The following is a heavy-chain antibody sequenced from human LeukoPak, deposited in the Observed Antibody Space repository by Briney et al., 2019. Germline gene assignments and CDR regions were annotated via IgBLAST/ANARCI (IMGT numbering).Heavy chain of an antibody. CDR2: IYTSGST. CDR1: GGSISSGSYY. Sequence: TLSLTCTVSGGSISSGSYYWSWIRPPAGKGLEWIGRIYTSGSTNYNPSLKSRVTISVDTSKNQFSLKLSSVTAADTAVYYCAREPLDYYDSSGYYFWYFDLWGRGTLVTVSS. J-gene: IGHJ2*01. D-gene: IGHD3-22*01. CDR3: AREPLDYYDSSGYYFWYFDL. V-gene: IGHV4-61*02.